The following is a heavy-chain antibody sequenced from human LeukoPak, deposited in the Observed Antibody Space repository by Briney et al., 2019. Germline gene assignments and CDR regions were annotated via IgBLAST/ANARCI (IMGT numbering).Heavy chain of an antibody. J-gene: IGHJ4*02. Sequence: GGSLRLSCAASGFTISDYSMNWVRQAPGKGLEWVSSISFTSSFVYYADSVKGRFTISRDNAKNSLYLQMNSLRAEDTAVYYCASERLVVRGITGYFDYWGQGTLVTVSS. D-gene: IGHD3-10*01. CDR2: ISFTSSFV. CDR3: ASERLVVRGITGYFDY. CDR1: GFTISDYS. V-gene: IGHV3-21*01.